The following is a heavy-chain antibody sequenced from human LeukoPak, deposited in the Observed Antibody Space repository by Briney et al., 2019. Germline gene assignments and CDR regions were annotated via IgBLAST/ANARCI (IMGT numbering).Heavy chain of an antibody. Sequence: PSETLSLTCTVSGGSISSYYWSWIRQPPGKGLEWIGYIYYSGSTNYNPSLKSRVTISVDTSKNQFSLKLSSVTAADTAVYYCARSEYSSSWYYYYYGMDVWGQGTTVTVSS. V-gene: IGHV4-59*08. CDR3: ARSEYSSSWYYYYYGMDV. J-gene: IGHJ6*02. CDR1: GGSISSYY. D-gene: IGHD6-13*01. CDR2: IYYSGST.